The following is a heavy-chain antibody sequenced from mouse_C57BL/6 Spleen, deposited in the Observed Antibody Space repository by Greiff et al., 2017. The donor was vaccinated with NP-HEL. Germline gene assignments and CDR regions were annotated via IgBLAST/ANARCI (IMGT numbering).Heavy chain of an antibody. CDR2: IDPSDSYT. Sequence: QVQLQQPGAELVKPGASVKLSCKASGYTFTSYWMQWVKQRPGQGLEWIGEIDPSDSYTNCNQKFKGKATLTVDPSSSTAYMQLSSLTSEDSAVYYCARTPSDYYGSSYYFDYLGQGTTLTVSS. J-gene: IGHJ2*01. D-gene: IGHD1-1*01. CDR3: ARTPSDYYGSSYYFDY. CDR1: GYTFTSYW. V-gene: IGHV1-50*01.